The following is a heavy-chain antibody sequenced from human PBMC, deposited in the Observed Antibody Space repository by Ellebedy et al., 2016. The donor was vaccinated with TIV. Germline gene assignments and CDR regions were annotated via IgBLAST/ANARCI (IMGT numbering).Heavy chain of an antibody. D-gene: IGHD3-22*01. J-gene: IGHJ4*02. Sequence: GESLKISCAASGFTFSSYAMSWVRQAPGKGLAWVSGITTSGVSVYSGDSVKGRFSISRDTSKNTLYLQMNSLRLEDTAVYYCARDTMIWIFDSWGQGTLVTVSS. CDR3: ARDTMIWIFDS. CDR2: ITTSGVSV. CDR1: GFTFSSYA. V-gene: IGHV3-23*01.